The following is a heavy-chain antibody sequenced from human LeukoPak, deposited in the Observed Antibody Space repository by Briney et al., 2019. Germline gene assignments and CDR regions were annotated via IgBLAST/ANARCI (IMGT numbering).Heavy chain of an antibody. D-gene: IGHD2-15*01. J-gene: IGHJ3*01. CDR3: ARESRTVGGFDAYDL. CDR2: IGTVDDT. Sequence: GGSLRLSCAASGFTLINSDMHWVRQTTGGGLEWVSAIGTVDDTYYSDSVKGRFTISREHAKNSLYLQMNSLRAGDTAVYFCARESRTVGGFDAYDLWGQGTMVTVSS. V-gene: IGHV3-13*04. CDR1: GFTLINSD.